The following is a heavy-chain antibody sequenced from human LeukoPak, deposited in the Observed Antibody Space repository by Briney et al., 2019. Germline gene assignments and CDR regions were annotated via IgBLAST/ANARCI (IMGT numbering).Heavy chain of an antibody. CDR2: IHSSGTT. Sequence: PSETLSLTCTVSGGSISRKYYYWGWIRQPPGKGLEWIAFIHSSGTTNYNPSLKSRVSISVDTSNNQLSLNVNSVTAADTAVYYCARGGASGKWFDPWGQGTLVTVSS. D-gene: IGHD3-16*01. V-gene: IGHV4-61*05. CDR3: ARGGASGKWFDP. J-gene: IGHJ5*02. CDR1: GGSISRKYYY.